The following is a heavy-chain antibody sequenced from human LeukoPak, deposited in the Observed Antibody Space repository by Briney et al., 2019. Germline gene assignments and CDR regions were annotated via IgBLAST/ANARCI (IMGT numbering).Heavy chain of an antibody. D-gene: IGHD6-6*01. CDR3: ARDGSSSSGDYFDY. V-gene: IGHV4-39*07. CDR1: GGSISSSSYH. J-gene: IGHJ4*02. CDR2: IYYSGST. Sequence: SETLSLTCTVSGGSISSSSYHWGWIRQPPGKGLERIGSIYYSGSTYYNPSLKSRVTISVDTSKNQFSLKLSSVTAADTAVYYCARDGSSSSGDYFDYWGQGTLVTVSS.